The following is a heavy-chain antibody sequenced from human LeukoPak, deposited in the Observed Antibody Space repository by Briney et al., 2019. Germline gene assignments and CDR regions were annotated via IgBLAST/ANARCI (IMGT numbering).Heavy chain of an antibody. Sequence: PGGSLRLSCAASGFTFSSYAMSWVRQAPGKGLEWVSAISGSGGSTYYADSVKGRFTISRDNSKNTLYLQMSSLRAEDTAVYYCAREYYDSSGYYWGAFDYWGQGTLVTVSS. J-gene: IGHJ4*02. V-gene: IGHV3-23*01. CDR1: GFTFSSYA. D-gene: IGHD3-22*01. CDR3: AREYYDSSGYYWGAFDY. CDR2: ISGSGGST.